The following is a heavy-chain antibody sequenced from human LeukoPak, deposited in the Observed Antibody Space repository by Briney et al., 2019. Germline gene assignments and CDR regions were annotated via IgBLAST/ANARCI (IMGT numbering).Heavy chain of an antibody. CDR2: IDPNGGDT. J-gene: IGHJ4*02. V-gene: IGHV1-2*02. CDR1: GDTFTGYY. D-gene: IGHD2-15*01. Sequence: ASVKVSCKASGDTFTGYYVHWVRQAPGQGLEWMGWIDPNGGDTNFAQKFQDRVTMIGDTSINTTYMELSRLRSDDTAVYYCARAPPYCSGGRCYPDFWGQGTLVTVSS. CDR3: ARAPPYCSGGRCYPDF.